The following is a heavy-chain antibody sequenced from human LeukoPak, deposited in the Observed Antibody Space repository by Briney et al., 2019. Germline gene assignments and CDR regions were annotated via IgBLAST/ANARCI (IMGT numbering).Heavy chain of an antibody. CDR2: ISAYNGNT. Sequence: ASAKVSCKASGYTFTSYGISWVRQAPGQGLEWMGWISAYNGNTNYAQKLQGRVTMTTDTSTSTAYMELRSLRSDDTAVYYCARKFLGYCSSTSCLYGMDVWGKGTAVTVSS. V-gene: IGHV1-18*04. CDR3: ARKFLGYCSSTSCLYGMDV. J-gene: IGHJ6*04. D-gene: IGHD2-2*01. CDR1: GYTFTSYG.